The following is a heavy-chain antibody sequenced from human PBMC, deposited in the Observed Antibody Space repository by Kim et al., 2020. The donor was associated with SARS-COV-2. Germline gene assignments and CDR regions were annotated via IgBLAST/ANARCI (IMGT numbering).Heavy chain of an antibody. CDR1: GASISSSGYY. CDR3: ARHFRGTSIRFLGRFQFDY. CDR2: VYYTGST. V-gene: IGHV4-39*01. Sequence: SETLSLTCTVSGASISSSGYYWGWIRQPPGKGLEWIGSVYYTGSTYYNPSLTSRVTISVDTSKNQFSLKLSSVTAADTAVYYGARHFRGTSIRFLGRFQFDYWGQGTLVTVSS. J-gene: IGHJ4*02. D-gene: IGHD2-2*02.